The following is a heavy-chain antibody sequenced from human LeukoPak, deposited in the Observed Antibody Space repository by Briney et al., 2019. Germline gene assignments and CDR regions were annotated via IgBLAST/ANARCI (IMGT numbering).Heavy chain of an antibody. CDR1: GGSIRSYY. J-gene: IGHJ6*02. V-gene: IGHV4-59*08. CDR2: VYYSGST. CDR3: ARHFTGPGTYTPYFGMDV. D-gene: IGHD3-16*01. Sequence: PSETLSLTCTVSGGSIRSYYCSWIRQPPGKGLEWVGYVYYSGSTSYNPSLKSRVTISVDASKNQFSLKLSSVTAADTAVYYCARHFTGPGTYTPYFGMDVWGQGTTVTVYS.